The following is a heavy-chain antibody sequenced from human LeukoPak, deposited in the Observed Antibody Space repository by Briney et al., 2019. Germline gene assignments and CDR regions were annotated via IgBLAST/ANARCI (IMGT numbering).Heavy chain of an antibody. CDR1: GYTFNSYG. D-gene: IGHD5-18*01. V-gene: IGHV1-18*01. CDR3: ARDPKTRRGYSYGYQNWFDP. J-gene: IGHJ5*02. Sequence: ASVKVSCKASGYTFNSYGISWVRQAPGQGLEWMGWVSAYNGHTNYAQKFQGRVTMTTDTSTSTASMELRSLRSEDTAVYYCARDPKTRRGYSYGYQNWFDPWGQGTLVTVSS. CDR2: VSAYNGHT.